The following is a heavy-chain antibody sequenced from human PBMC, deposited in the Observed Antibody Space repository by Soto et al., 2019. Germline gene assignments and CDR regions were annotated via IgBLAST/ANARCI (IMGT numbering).Heavy chain of an antibody. Sequence: SLRLSFSGSGFTFSNYARHWVRQAPGKGLEYVSGITSDGDSTWHADSVKDRFTISRDNSKNTLFLQMSSLRVEDTAIYFCVKGNQLLRYYFEFWGPGTLVTVSS. CDR2: ITSDGDST. V-gene: IGHV3-64D*06. J-gene: IGHJ4*01. CDR1: GFTFSNYA. CDR3: VKGNQLLRYYFEF. D-gene: IGHD2-2*01.